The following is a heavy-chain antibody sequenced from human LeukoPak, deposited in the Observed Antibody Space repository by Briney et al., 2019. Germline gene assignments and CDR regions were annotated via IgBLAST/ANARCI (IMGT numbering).Heavy chain of an antibody. Sequence: GASLRLSCAASGFTFSSYAMSWVRQAPRKGLEWVSAISGSSGSTYYADSVKGRFTISRDNSKNTLYLQMNSLRAEDTAVYYCAKDQTAPGMYYFDYWGQGTLVTVSS. V-gene: IGHV3-23*01. CDR1: GFTFSSYA. CDR3: AKDQTAPGMYYFDY. D-gene: IGHD6-13*01. J-gene: IGHJ4*02. CDR2: ISGSSGST.